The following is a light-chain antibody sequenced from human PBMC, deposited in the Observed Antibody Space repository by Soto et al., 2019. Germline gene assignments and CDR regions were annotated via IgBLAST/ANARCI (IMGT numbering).Light chain of an antibody. CDR2: GAS. CDR1: QSITNNY. V-gene: IGKV3-20*01. Sequence: EIVLTQSTGTMSLSPGERATLSCRASQSITNNYIAWYQQKPGQAPRLLIYGASSRTTGIPDRFSGSVSGTDFTLTISRREPEDFAVYYCQHVDSSPMYTFGQGTKLEIK. J-gene: IGKJ2*01. CDR3: QHVDSSPMYT.